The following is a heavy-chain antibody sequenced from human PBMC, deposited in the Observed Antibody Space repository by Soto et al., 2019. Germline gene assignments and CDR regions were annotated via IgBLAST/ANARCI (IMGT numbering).Heavy chain of an antibody. J-gene: IGHJ6*02. D-gene: IGHD1-7*01. CDR2: ISYDGSKT. Sequence: QVQLVESGGGVVQPGRSLRLSCAASGFTFSNYGMHWVRQAPGKGLEWVAIISYDGSKTYYADSVKGRFTISRENSKNTLYLQMNSLGAEDTAVYYCAKVANFRDDYYYGMDVWGQGTTVTVSS. CDR1: GFTFSNYG. CDR3: AKVANFRDDYYYGMDV. V-gene: IGHV3-30*18.